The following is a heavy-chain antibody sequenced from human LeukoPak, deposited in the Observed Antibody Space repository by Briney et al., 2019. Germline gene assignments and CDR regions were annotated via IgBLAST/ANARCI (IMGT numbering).Heavy chain of an antibody. J-gene: IGHJ5*02. Sequence: GGSLRLSCTASGFTFDDYVMHWVRQAPGKGLEWVSLISGDGSGTYYADSVKGRFTISRDNSKNSLFLHMSDLRAEDTALYYCATQNPPGSGYYDTYNWFDPWGQGTLVTVAS. V-gene: IGHV3-43*02. CDR3: ATQNPPGSGYYDTYNWFDP. D-gene: IGHD5-12*01. CDR1: GFTFDDYV. CDR2: ISGDGSGT.